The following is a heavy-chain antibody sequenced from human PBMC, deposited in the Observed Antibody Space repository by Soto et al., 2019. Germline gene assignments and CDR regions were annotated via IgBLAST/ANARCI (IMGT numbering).Heavy chain of an antibody. V-gene: IGHV1-46*01. J-gene: IGHJ6*02. D-gene: IGHD2-2*02. CDR2: INPSGGST. CDR3: ARAKVGYCSSTSCYTGVGYYYYGMDV. CDR1: GYTFTSYY. Sequence: ASVKVSCKASGYTFTSYYMHWVRQAPGQRLEWMGIINPSGGSTSYAQKFQGRVTMTRDKSTSTVYMELSSLRSEDTAVYYCARAKVGYCSSTSCYTGVGYYYYGMDVWGQGTTVTVSS.